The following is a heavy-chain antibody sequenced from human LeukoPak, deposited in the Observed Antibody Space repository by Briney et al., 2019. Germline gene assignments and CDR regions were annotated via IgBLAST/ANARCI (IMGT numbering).Heavy chain of an antibody. D-gene: IGHD5-12*01. Sequence: SVKVSCKASGGTFSSYAISWVRQAPGQGLEWMGGIIPIFGTANYAQKFQGRVTITADESTSTAYMELSSLRSEDTAVYYCARDSKRGYSGYDSAFDIWGRGTMVTVSS. CDR3: ARDSKRGYSGYDSAFDI. CDR2: IIPIFGTA. J-gene: IGHJ3*02. CDR1: GGTFSSYA. V-gene: IGHV1-69*13.